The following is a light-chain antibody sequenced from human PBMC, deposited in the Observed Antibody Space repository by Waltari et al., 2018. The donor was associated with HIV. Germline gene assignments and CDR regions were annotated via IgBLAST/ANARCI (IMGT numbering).Light chain of an antibody. Sequence: QSVLTQPPSASGTPGQRVTISCSGSSSNIGSNYVYWYQQLTGTAPNLLIYRNNQRPSGFPDRFSGSKSGTSASLAISGLRSEDEADYYCAAWDDSLSGAVFGGGTQLTVL. V-gene: IGLV1-47*01. CDR2: RNN. J-gene: IGLJ7*01. CDR1: SSNIGSNY. CDR3: AAWDDSLSGAV.